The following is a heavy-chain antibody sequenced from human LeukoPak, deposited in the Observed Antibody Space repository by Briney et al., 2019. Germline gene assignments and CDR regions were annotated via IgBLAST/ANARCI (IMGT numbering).Heavy chain of an antibody. Sequence: SVKVSCKASGYTFTSYGISWVRQAPGQGLEWMGGTIPIFGTANYAQKFQGRVTITADESTSTAYMELSSLRSEDTAVYYCARAGYSSSWAHNYYFDYWGQGTLVTVSS. J-gene: IGHJ4*02. CDR3: ARAGYSSSWAHNYYFDY. D-gene: IGHD6-13*01. CDR2: TIPIFGTA. V-gene: IGHV1-69*13. CDR1: GYTFTSYG.